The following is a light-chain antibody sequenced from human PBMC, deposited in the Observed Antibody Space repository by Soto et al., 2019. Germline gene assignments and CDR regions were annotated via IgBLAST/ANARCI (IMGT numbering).Light chain of an antibody. Sequence: QSVLTQPASVSGPPGQSITISCTVTSSDVGGYNYVSWYQHHPGKAPKLMIYEVSNRPSGVSYRFSGSNSGNTASLTISGLQAEDEADYYCNSYTGSGIVFGTGTK. CDR1: SSDVGGYNY. CDR2: EVS. CDR3: NSYTGSGIV. J-gene: IGLJ1*01. V-gene: IGLV2-14*01.